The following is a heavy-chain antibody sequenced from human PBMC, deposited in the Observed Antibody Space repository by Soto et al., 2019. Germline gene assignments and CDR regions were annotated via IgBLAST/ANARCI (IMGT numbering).Heavy chain of an antibody. V-gene: IGHV4-34*01. D-gene: IGHD3-22*01. J-gene: IGHJ4*02. Sequence: SETLSLTCAVYGGSFSGYYWSWIRQPPGKGLEWIGEINHSGSTNYNPSLKSRVTISVDTSKNQFSLKLSSVTAADTAVYYCARNNYYDSSGYYDNFDHWGQGTLVTVSS. CDR3: ARNNYYDSSGYYDNFDH. CDR1: GGSFSGYY. CDR2: INHSGST.